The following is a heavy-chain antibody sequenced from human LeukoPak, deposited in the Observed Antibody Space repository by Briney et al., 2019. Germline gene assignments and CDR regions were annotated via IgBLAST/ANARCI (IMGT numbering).Heavy chain of an antibody. D-gene: IGHD6-19*01. Sequence: GGSLRLSCAASGFTFSSYAMHWVRQAPGMGLEWVAVISYDGSNKYYADSVKGRFTISRDNSKNTLYLQMNSLRAEDTAVYYCARDRGSGWYFDYWGQGTLVTVSS. V-gene: IGHV3-30-3*01. CDR2: ISYDGSNK. J-gene: IGHJ4*02. CDR3: ARDRGSGWYFDY. CDR1: GFTFSSYA.